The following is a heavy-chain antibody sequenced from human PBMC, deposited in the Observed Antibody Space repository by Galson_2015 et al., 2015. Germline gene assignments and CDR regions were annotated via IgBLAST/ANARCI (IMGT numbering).Heavy chain of an antibody. D-gene: IGHD3-3*01. CDR3: AREGYDFWRLAQYYYYMDV. J-gene: IGHJ6*03. CDR2: ISSSGSTI. CDR1: GFTFSDYY. V-gene: IGHV3-11*01. Sequence: SLRLSCAASGFTFSDYYMSWIRQAPGKGLEWVSYISSSGSTIYYADSVKGRFTISRDNAKNSLYLQMNSLRAEDTAVYYCAREGYDFWRLAQYYYYMDVWGKGTTVTVSS.